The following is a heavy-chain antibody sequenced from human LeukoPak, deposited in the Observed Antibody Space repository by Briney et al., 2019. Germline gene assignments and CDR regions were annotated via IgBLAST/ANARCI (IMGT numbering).Heavy chain of an antibody. CDR3: AKVNSSWYWSDP. CDR1: GFTFSSYA. D-gene: IGHD6-13*01. J-gene: IGHJ5*02. CDR2: ISGNGVST. V-gene: IGHV3-23*01. Sequence: GGSLRLSCAASGFTFSSYAMSWVRQAPGKGLEWVSGISGNGVSTYYADSVKGRFTISRDNSKNTLYLQMNSLRAEDRAVYYCAKVNSSWYWSDPWGQGTLVTVSS.